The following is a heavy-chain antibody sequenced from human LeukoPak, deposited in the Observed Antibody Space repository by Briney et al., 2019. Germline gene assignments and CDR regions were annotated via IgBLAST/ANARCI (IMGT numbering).Heavy chain of an antibody. Sequence: GGSLRLSCAASGFTLRNYAMSWVRQAPGKGLEWVSYISSSGSTIYYADSVKGRFTISRDNAKNSLYLQMNSLRAEDTAVYYCARDRLVVPAATFDYWGQGTLDTVSS. CDR3: ARDRLVVPAATFDY. CDR2: ISSSGSTI. D-gene: IGHD2-2*01. V-gene: IGHV3-11*01. J-gene: IGHJ4*02. CDR1: GFTLRNYA.